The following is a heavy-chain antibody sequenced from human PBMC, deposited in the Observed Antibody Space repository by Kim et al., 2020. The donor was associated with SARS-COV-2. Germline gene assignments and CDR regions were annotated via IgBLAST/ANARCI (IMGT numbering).Heavy chain of an antibody. D-gene: IGHD1-26*01. J-gene: IGHJ5*02. CDR3: ARHLNGEQWWFDP. CDR1: GYSFTSYW. V-gene: IGHV5-10-1*01. Sequence: GESLKISCKGSGYSFTSYWISWVRQMPGKGLEWMGRIDPSDSYTNYSPSFQGHVTISADKSISTAYLQWSSLKASDTAMYYCARHLNGEQWWFDPWGQGTLVTVSS. CDR2: IDPSDSYT.